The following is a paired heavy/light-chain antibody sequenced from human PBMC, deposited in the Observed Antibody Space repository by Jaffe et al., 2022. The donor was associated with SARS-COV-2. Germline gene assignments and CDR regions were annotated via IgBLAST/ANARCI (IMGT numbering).Heavy chain of an antibody. Sequence: QLQLQESGPGLVKPSETLSLTCTVSGGSITSSTYYWGWIRQPPGKELEWIGSMYYTGNTNYNPSLKSRVTISVDTSKNQFSLKLSSVTAADTAVYYCAKHGESSSCYVCGMDVWGQGTTVTVSS. CDR2: MYYTGNT. D-gene: IGHD2-2*01. V-gene: IGHV4-39*01. CDR1: GGSITSSTYY. J-gene: IGHJ6*02. CDR3: AKHGESSSCYVCGMDV.
Light chain of an antibody. V-gene: IGKV1-39*01. CDR2: AAS. CDR3: QQSHSTPLT. CDR1: QSISSN. J-gene: IGKJ4*01. Sequence: DIQMTQSPSSLSASVGDRVSITCRASQSISSNLNWYQQKPGKAPKFLIYAASSLQSGVPSRFSGSGSGTDFTLTISSLQPEDFATYYCQQSHSTPLTFGGGTKVEIK.